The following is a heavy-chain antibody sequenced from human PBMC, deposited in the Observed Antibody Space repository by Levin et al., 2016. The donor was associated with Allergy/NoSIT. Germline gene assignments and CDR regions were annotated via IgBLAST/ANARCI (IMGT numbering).Heavy chain of an antibody. CDR3: ARGVSGIAAAGTTYWFDP. Sequence: WIRQPPGKGLEWIGEIYHSGSTNYSPSLKSRVTISVDKSKNQFSLKLRSVTAADTAVYYCARGVSGIAAAGTTYWFDPWGQGTLVTVSS. V-gene: IGHV4-4*02. J-gene: IGHJ5*02. D-gene: IGHD6-13*01. CDR2: IYHSGST.